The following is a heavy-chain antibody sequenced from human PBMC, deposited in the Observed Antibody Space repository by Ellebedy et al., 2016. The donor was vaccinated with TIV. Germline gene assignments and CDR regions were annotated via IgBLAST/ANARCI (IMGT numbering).Heavy chain of an antibody. J-gene: IGHJ5*02. D-gene: IGHD2-21*01. Sequence: GESLKISCEASGIIVSDYFMNWVRQAPGKGLEWVSVLYPDAKTNYTDSVNGRFIVSRDSSKNTLYLQMNSRTAEDLAVYYCARDPGGGGDFGDNWFDPWGQGTLVTVSS. CDR3: ARDPGGGGDFGDNWFDP. CDR2: LYPDAKT. V-gene: IGHV3-66*01. CDR1: GIIVSDYF.